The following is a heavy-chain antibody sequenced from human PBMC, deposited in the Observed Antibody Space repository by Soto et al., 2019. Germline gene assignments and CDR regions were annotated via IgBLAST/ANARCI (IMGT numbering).Heavy chain of an antibody. CDR1: GFTFSNAW. CDR2: IKSKTDGGTT. J-gene: IGHJ5*02. Sequence: GGSLRLSCAASGFTFSNAWMSWGRQAPGKGLEWVGRIKSKTDGGTTDYAAPVKGRFTISRDDSKNTLYLQMNSLKTEDTAVYYCTTPQGYYDFWSAIWYNLYDPCGQGTLVTVSS. V-gene: IGHV3-15*01. D-gene: IGHD3-3*01. CDR3: TTPQGYYDFWSAIWYNLYDP.